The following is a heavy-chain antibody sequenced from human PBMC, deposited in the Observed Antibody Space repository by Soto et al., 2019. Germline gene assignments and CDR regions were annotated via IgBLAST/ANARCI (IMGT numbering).Heavy chain of an antibody. D-gene: IGHD3-22*01. J-gene: IGHJ6*02. Sequence: ASVKVSCKASGYTFTSYGISWGRQAPGRGLEWMGWISAYNGNTNYAQKLQGRVTMTTDTSTSTAYMELRSLRSDDTAVYYCARGGYYYDSSGLYGMDVWGQGTTVTVSS. V-gene: IGHV1-18*01. CDR2: ISAYNGNT. CDR1: GYTFTSYG. CDR3: ARGGYYYDSSGLYGMDV.